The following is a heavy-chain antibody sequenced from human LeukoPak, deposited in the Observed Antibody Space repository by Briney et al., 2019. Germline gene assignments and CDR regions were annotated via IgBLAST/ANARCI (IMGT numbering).Heavy chain of an antibody. CDR3: ARDLRWYFYGMDV. CDR1: GGTFSSYA. V-gene: IGHV1-69*04. CDR2: MIPILGIA. Sequence: SVKVSCKASGGTFSSYAISWVRQAPGQGLEWMGRMIPILGIANYAQKFQGRVTITADKSTSTAYMELSSLRSEDTAVYYCARDLRWYFYGMDVWGQGTTVTVSS. J-gene: IGHJ6*02. D-gene: IGHD4-23*01.